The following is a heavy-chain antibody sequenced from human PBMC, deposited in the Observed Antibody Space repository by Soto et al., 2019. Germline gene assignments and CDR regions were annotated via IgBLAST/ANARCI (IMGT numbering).Heavy chain of an antibody. J-gene: IGHJ3*02. Sequence: SETLSLTCAVYGGSFSGYYWSWIRQPPGKGLEWIGEINHSGSTNYNPSLKSRVTISVDTSKNQFSLKLSSVTAADTAVYYCASLTGVQDAFDIWGQGTMVTGSS. CDR2: INHSGST. CDR3: ASLTGVQDAFDI. CDR1: GGSFSGYY. D-gene: IGHD7-27*01. V-gene: IGHV4-34*01.